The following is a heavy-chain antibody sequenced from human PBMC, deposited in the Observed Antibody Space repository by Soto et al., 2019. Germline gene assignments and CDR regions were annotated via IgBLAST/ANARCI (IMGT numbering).Heavy chain of an antibody. Sequence: PVGSLRLSCAASGFTFDSPYSHGMSWVRQSPGKGPEWVSTISSNGANTHYAESVKGRFTISKDASRNTVHLHMHSLRAEDTATYFCVSWVSAHFDYWGHGTPVTVSS. CDR1: GFTFDSPYSHG. CDR3: VSWVSAHFDY. D-gene: IGHD2-8*01. J-gene: IGHJ4*01. CDR2: ISSNGANT. V-gene: IGHV3-23*01.